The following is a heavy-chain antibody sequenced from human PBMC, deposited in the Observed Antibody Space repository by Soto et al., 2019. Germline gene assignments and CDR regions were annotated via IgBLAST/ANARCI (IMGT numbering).Heavy chain of an antibody. CDR3: AKGGSGSYSNAFDI. CDR2: IYYSGST. V-gene: IGHV4-39*01. Sequence: SETLSLTCTVSGASISSTIYYWGCIRQPPGKGLEWIGSIYYSGSTYYNPSLKSRVTISVDTSKNQFYLKLSSVTAADTAVYYCAKGGSGSYSNAFDIWGQGTMVT. D-gene: IGHD3-10*01. J-gene: IGHJ3*02. CDR1: GASISSTIYY.